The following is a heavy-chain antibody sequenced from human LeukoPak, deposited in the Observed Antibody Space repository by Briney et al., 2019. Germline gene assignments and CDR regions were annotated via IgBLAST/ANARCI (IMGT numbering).Heavy chain of an antibody. D-gene: IGHD2-21*01. V-gene: IGHV3-23*01. Sequence: GGTLRLSCVASGFTFSRHGLNWVRQAPGKGLEWVSGISPGGDITYYADSVKGRFTISRDSSKNTLYLQMNRLRAEDAAVYYCAKAPVTTCSGAYCYPFDYWGQGTLVTVSS. CDR3: AKAPVTTCSGAYCYPFDY. CDR2: ISPGGDIT. CDR1: GFTFSRHG. J-gene: IGHJ4*02.